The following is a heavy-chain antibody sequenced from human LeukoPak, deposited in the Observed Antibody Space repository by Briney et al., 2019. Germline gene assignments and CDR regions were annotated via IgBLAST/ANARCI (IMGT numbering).Heavy chain of an antibody. Sequence: PGRSLRLSCAASGFTFSAYGMHWVRQAPGKGLEWVAVISYDGSNEYYADSLKGRFTISRDNSKNTLYLQMGSLRAEDMAVYYCARDPVIRSGWYPPHYFGMDVWGQGTTVTVSS. J-gene: IGHJ6*02. CDR3: ARDPVIRSGWYPPHYFGMDV. D-gene: IGHD6-19*01. CDR2: ISYDGSNE. V-gene: IGHV3-30*03. CDR1: GFTFSAYG.